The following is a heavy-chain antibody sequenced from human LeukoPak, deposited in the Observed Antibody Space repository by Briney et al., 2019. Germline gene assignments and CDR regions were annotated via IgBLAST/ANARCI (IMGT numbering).Heavy chain of an antibody. V-gene: IGHV3-7*01. CDR2: INPAGSQK. D-gene: IGHD1-26*01. J-gene: IGHJ5*02. CDR3: ARYSGSFPGWLDP. Sequence: GGSLRLSCAASGLTFSSSWMNWVRQAPGKGLEWVANINPAGSQKNYVDSVKGRFTISRDNAMNSVFLQIDSLRAEDTGVYYCARYSGSFPGWLDPWGQGALVTVSS. CDR1: GLTFSSSW.